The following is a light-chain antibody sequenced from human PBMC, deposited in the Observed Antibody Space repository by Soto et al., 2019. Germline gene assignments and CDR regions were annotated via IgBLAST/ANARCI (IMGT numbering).Light chain of an antibody. CDR3: SSYTTSSTRV. J-gene: IGLJ1*01. CDR1: SSDIGYYNF. CDR2: DVS. Sequence: QSALTQPASVSGSPGQSITISCTGTSSDIGYYNFVSWYQQHPGKAPKLMIYDVSNRPSGVSNRFSASKSGNTASLTISGLQAEVEADYYCSSYTTSSTRVFGTGTKVTVL. V-gene: IGLV2-14*03.